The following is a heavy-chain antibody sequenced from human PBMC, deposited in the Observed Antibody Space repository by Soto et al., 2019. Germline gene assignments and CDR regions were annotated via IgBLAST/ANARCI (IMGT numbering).Heavy chain of an antibody. CDR2: IIPILGIA. V-gene: IGHV1-69*02. CDR3: ATGNYDFWSGYYPAPYYYYMDV. CDR1: GGTFSSYT. J-gene: IGHJ6*03. D-gene: IGHD3-3*01. Sequence: SVKVSCKASGGTFSSYTISWVRQAPGQGLEWMGRIIPILGIANYAQKFQGRVTITADKSTSTAYMELSSLRSEDTAVYYCATGNYDFWSGYYPAPYYYYMDVWGKGTTVTVSS.